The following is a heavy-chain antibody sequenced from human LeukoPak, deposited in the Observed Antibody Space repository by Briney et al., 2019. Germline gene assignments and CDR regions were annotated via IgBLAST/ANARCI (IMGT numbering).Heavy chain of an antibody. CDR2: IYYNGAT. CDR3: ARHYVFVSGGSSFDY. Sequence: SETLSLTCTVSGGSINSYYWSWIRQPPGKGLQWIGYIYYNGATNYNPSLKTRVTISLDTSKNQFSLKLNSVTAADTAVYYCARHYVFVSGGSSFDYWGQGTLVTVSS. V-gene: IGHV4-59*08. J-gene: IGHJ4*02. D-gene: IGHD3-16*01. CDR1: GGSINSYY.